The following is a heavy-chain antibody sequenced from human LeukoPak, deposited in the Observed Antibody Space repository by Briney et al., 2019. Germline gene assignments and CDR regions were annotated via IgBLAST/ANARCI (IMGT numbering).Heavy chain of an antibody. CDR1: GYTFTSYG. CDR3: ARVPYYYYGMDV. J-gene: IGHJ6*02. Sequence: GASVKVSCKASGYTFTSYGISWVRQAPGQRLEWMGWINAGNGNTKYSQKFQGRVTITRDTSASTAYMELSSLRSEDTAVYYCARVPYYYYGMDVWGQGTTVTVSS. CDR2: INAGNGNT. V-gene: IGHV1-3*01.